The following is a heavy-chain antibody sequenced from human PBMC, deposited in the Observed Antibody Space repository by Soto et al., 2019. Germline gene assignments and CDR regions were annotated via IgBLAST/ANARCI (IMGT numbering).Heavy chain of an antibody. CDR3: ARGGKLWRSAAFDI. V-gene: IGHV4-31*03. D-gene: IGHD5-18*01. CDR2: IYYSGST. CDR1: GGSISSGGYY. J-gene: IGHJ3*02. Sequence: SETLSLTCTVSGGSISSGGYYWSWIRKHPGKGLEWIGYIYYSGSTYYNPSLKSRVTIPVDTSKNQFSLKLSSVTAADTAVYYCARGGKLWRSAAFDIWGQGTMVTVSS.